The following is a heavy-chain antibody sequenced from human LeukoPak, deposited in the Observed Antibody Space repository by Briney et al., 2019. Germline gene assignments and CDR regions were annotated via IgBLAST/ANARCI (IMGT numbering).Heavy chain of an antibody. J-gene: IGHJ4*02. V-gene: IGHV1-69*13. CDR1: GGTFSSYA. Sequence: VASVKVSCKASGGTFSSYAISWVRQAPGQGLEWMGGIIPIFGTANYAQKFQGRVTITADESTSTAYMELSSLRSEDTAVCYCARDGPFSMVREDRNLFDYWGQGTLVTVSS. D-gene: IGHD3-10*01. CDR2: IIPIFGTA. CDR3: ARDGPFSMVREDRNLFDY.